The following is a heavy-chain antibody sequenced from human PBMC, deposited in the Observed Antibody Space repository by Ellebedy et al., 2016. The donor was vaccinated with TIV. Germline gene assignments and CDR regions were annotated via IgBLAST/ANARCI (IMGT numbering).Heavy chain of an antibody. Sequence: AASVKVSCKASGYTFTSYGISWVRQAPGQGLEWMGWISAYNGNTNYAQKLQGRVTMTPDTSTRTAYMELRSLRSDDTAVYYCAREQYCGGDCLWPDAFDIWGQGTMVTVSS. J-gene: IGHJ3*02. CDR3: AREQYCGGDCLWPDAFDI. CDR2: ISAYNGNT. V-gene: IGHV1-18*01. CDR1: GYTFTSYG. D-gene: IGHD2-21*02.